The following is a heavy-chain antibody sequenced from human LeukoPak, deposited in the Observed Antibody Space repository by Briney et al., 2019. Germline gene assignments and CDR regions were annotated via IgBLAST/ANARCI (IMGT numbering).Heavy chain of an antibody. CDR1: GGSFSGYY. J-gene: IGHJ3*02. D-gene: IGHD3-16*02. V-gene: IGHV4-34*01. CDR2: INHSGST. Sequence: SETLSLTCAVYGGSFSGYYWSWIRQPPGKGLEWIGEINHSGSTNYNPSLKSRVTISVDTSKNQFSLKLSSVTAADTAVYYCARVILQNDYVWGSYRKPDAFDIWGQGTMVTVSS. CDR3: ARVILQNDYVWGSYRKPDAFDI.